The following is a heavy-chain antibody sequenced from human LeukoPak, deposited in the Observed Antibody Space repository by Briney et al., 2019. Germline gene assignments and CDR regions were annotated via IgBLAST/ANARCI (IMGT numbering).Heavy chain of an antibody. CDR1: GFTFSSYS. J-gene: IGHJ4*02. D-gene: IGHD3-16*01. CDR2: IYSNGNK. V-gene: IGHV3-53*01. Sequence: PGGSLRLSCAASGFTFSSYSMNWVRQAPGKGLEWVSLIYSNGNKVYADSVKGRFTISRDNSKNTLYLQMNSLRVEDTAVYYCTGGPAGRRYWGQGTLVTVSS. CDR3: TGGPAGRRY.